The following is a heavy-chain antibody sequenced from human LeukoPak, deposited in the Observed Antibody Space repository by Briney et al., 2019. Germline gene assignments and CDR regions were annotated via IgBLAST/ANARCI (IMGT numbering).Heavy chain of an antibody. Sequence: ASVKVSCKVSGCTLTELSMHWVRQAPGKGLEWMGGFDPEDGETIYAQKFQGRVTMTEDTSTDTAYMELSSLRSEDTAVYYCATGVVVAATFDYWGQGTLVTVSS. D-gene: IGHD2-15*01. CDR3: ATGVVVAATFDY. CDR1: GCTLTELS. V-gene: IGHV1-24*01. CDR2: FDPEDGET. J-gene: IGHJ4*02.